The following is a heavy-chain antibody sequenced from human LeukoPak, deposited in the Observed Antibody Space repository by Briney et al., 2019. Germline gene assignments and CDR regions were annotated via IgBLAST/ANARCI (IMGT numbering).Heavy chain of an antibody. CDR2: IKGDGIST. CDR1: GFDFSSNW. J-gene: IGHJ4*02. D-gene: IGHD3-3*01. Sequence: PGGSLRLSCAASGFDFSSNWMHWVRHAPGQGLVWVSRIKGDGISTNYADSVKGRFTISRDIAKNTLYLQMNSLRAEDTGVYYCTKDPYWSIHYWGRGTLVTVSS. CDR3: TKDPYWSIHY. V-gene: IGHV3-74*01.